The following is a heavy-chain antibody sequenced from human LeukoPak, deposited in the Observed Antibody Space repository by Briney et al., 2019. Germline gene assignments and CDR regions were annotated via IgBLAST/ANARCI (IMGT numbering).Heavy chain of an antibody. Sequence: ASVKVSCKASGYTFTGYYMHWVRQAPGQGLEWMGWINPNSGGTNYAQKFQGWVTMTRDTSISTAYMELSRLRSDDTAVYYCARGEDVDTAGGEYFDYWGQGTLVTVSS. CDR1: GYTFTGYY. V-gene: IGHV1-2*04. CDR3: ARGEDVDTAGGEYFDY. J-gene: IGHJ4*02. CDR2: INPNSGGT. D-gene: IGHD5-18*01.